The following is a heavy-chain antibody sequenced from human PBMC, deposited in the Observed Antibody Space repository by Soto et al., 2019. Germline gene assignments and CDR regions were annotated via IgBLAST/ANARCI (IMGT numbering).Heavy chain of an antibody. D-gene: IGHD6-13*01. CDR2: INAGNGNT. Sequence: ASVKVSCKASGYTFTSYAMHWVRQAPGQRLEWMGWINAGNGNTKYSQRFEGRFTISRDSSKNTLYLQMNSLKGEDTAVYYCAKRIAAAGIIDHWGQGTLVTVSS. V-gene: IGHV1-3*01. CDR1: GYTFTSYA. J-gene: IGHJ4*02. CDR3: AKRIAAAGIIDH.